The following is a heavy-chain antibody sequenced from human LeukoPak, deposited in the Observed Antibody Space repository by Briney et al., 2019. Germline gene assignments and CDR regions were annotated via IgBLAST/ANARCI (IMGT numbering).Heavy chain of an antibody. CDR1: AFIFSSYW. V-gene: IGHV3-74*01. Sequence: GGSLRLSCATSAFIFSSYWMHWVRQAPGKGLVWVSRINSDGSSRSYADYVKGRFTISRDDAKNTLYLQMSSLSVDDTAIYYCTRGSPGYSSSWLDFWGQGILVTVSS. CDR2: INSDGSSR. D-gene: IGHD6-13*01. J-gene: IGHJ4*02. CDR3: TRGSPGYSSSWLDF.